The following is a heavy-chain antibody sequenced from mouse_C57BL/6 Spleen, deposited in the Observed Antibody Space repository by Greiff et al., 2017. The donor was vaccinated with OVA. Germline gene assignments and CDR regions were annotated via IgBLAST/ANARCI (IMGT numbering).Heavy chain of an antibody. CDR3: ARKYYDCERYFDG. D-gene: IGHD2-4*01. J-gene: IGHJ1*03. V-gene: IGHV14-3*01. Sequence: VQLKESVAELVRPGASVKLSCTASGFNIKNTYMHWVKQRPEQGLEWIGRIDPANGNTKYAPKFQGKATITADTSSNTAYLQLSSLTSEDAAVYYGARKYYDCERYFDGWGKGTTVTVSS. CDR1: GFNIKNTY. CDR2: IDPANGNT.